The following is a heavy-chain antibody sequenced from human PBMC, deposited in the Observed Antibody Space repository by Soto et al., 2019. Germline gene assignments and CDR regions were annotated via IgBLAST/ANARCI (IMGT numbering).Heavy chain of an antibody. V-gene: IGHV3-11*01. Sequence: GGSLRLSCAASGFTFSDYYMSWIRQAPGKGLEWVSYISSSGSTIYYADSVKGRFTISRDNAKNSLYLQMNSLRAEDTAVYYCAPGLQKIWFGELLERPFDYWGQGTLVTVSS. CDR1: GFTFSDYY. D-gene: IGHD3-10*01. J-gene: IGHJ4*02. CDR2: ISSSGSTI. CDR3: APGLQKIWFGELLERPFDY.